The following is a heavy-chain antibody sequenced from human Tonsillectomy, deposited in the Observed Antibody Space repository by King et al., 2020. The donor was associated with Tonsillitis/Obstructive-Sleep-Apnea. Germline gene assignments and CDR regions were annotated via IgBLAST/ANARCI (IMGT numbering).Heavy chain of an antibody. CDR2: IKQDGSEK. J-gene: IGHJ4*02. CDR1: GFTFSSYW. Sequence: VQLVESGGGLVQPGGSLRLSCAASGFTFSSYWMSWVRQAPGKGREWVANIKQDGSEKYYVDSVKGRFTISRDNAKNSLYLQMNSLRDEDTAVYYCARAYDFWRGYPFDYWGQGTLVTVSS. V-gene: IGHV3-7*04. D-gene: IGHD3-3*01. CDR3: ARAYDFWRGYPFDY.